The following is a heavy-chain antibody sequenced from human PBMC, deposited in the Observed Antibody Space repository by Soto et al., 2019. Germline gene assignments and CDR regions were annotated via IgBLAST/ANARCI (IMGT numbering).Heavy chain of an antibody. CDR2: IYYSGST. CDR3: ASGHDSSGYYLCDY. V-gene: IGHV4-59*01. Sequence: SETLSLTCTVSGGSISSYYWSWIRQPPGKGLEWIGYIYYSGSTNYNPSLKSRVTISVDTSKNQFSLKLSSVTAADTAVYYCASGHDSSGYYLCDYWGQGXLVTVSS. J-gene: IGHJ4*02. CDR1: GGSISSYY. D-gene: IGHD3-22*01.